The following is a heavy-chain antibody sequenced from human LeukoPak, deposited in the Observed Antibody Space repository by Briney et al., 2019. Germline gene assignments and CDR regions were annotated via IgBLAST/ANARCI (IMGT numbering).Heavy chain of an antibody. CDR2: INPNSGGT. CDR3: ARATKYYSSSWYDWFDP. V-gene: IGHV1-2*02. D-gene: IGHD6-13*01. J-gene: IGHJ5*02. CDR1: GYTFSGYY. Sequence: GASVKVSCKASGYTFSGYYMHWVRRAPGQGLEWMGWINPNSGGTNYAQKFQGRVTMTRDTSISTAYMELSSLRSDDTAVYYCARATKYYSSSWYDWFDPWGQGTLVTVSS.